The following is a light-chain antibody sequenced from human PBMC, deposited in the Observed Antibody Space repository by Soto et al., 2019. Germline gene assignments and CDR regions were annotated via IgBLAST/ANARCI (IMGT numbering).Light chain of an antibody. J-gene: IGLJ1*01. CDR3: SSYTSSSTYV. CDR2: DVS. V-gene: IGLV2-14*01. CDR1: SSDVGGYNY. Sequence: QSVLTQPASVSGSPGQSITISCTGTSSDVGGYNYVSWYQQHPGKAPKLMIYDVSTRPSGVSNRFSGSKSGHTAALTISGLQAEDEADYYCSSYTSSSTYVFGTGTKGTVL.